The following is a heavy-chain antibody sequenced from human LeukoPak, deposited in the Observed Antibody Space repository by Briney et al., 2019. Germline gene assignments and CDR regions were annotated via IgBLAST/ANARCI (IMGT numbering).Heavy chain of an antibody. CDR3: ARDKTFEVVNYFDY. J-gene: IGHJ4*02. D-gene: IGHD3-3*01. Sequence: NPSETLSLTCTVAGGSISSGSYYWGWIRQPPGKGLEWIGRIYYSGSTYYNPSLESRITVSLDTSKNQFSLKLRFVTAADTAVYYCARDKTFEVVNYFDYWGQGTLVTVSS. CDR1: GGSISSGSYY. V-gene: IGHV4-39*07. CDR2: IYYSGST.